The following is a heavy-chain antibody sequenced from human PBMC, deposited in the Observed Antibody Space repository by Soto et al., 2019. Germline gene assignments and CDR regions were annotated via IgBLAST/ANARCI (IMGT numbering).Heavy chain of an antibody. CDR3: ARALGELLYTGNWFDP. V-gene: IGHV3-7*05. D-gene: IGHD3-10*01. J-gene: IGHJ5*02. CDR1: GFTFSSYW. CDR2: IKQDGSEK. Sequence: EVQLVESGGGLVQPGGSLRLSCAASGFTFSSYWMSWVRQAPGKGLEWVANIKQDGSEKYYVDSVKGRFTISRDNAKNSLYLQMNSLRAEDTAVYYCARALGELLYTGNWFDPWGQGTLVTVSS.